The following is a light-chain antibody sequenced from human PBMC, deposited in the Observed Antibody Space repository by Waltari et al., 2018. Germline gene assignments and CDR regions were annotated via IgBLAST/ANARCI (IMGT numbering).Light chain of an antibody. J-gene: IGLJ1*01. V-gene: IGLV2-8*01. CDR3: SSFVGTNSFV. Sequence: QSALTQPPSASGSPGQSVTISCRGTRSDVGDNMHVPWYQQYPGKAPKVIIHDVHRRPSGVPDRFSGSKSGNTASLTVSGLQAEDEADYYCSSFVGTNSFVFGTGTKVTVL. CDR1: RSDVGDNMH. CDR2: DVH.